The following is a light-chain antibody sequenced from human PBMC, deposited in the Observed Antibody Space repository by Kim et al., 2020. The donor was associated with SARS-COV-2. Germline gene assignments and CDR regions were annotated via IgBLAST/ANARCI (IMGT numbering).Light chain of an antibody. CDR3: QHYNTDSPIS. V-gene: IGKV1-5*03. Sequence: DIQMTQFPPTLSASVGDRVTITCWASQSISPWLAWYQQKPGIATKLLIYKASTLESGVPSRFSGSGSRTEFTLTISRLQPDDFATYYCQHYNTDSPISFGQGTKVYIK. CDR2: KAS. CDR1: QSISPW. J-gene: IGKJ2*03.